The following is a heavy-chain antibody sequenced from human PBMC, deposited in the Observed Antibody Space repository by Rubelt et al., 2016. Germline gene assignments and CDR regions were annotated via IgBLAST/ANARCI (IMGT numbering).Heavy chain of an antibody. CDR1: GFSLSTSGMC. J-gene: IGHJ6*02. V-gene: IGHV2-70*01. CDR3: ARSVVVVAAYYYYGMDV. CDR2: IDWDDDK. D-gene: IGHD2-15*01. Sequence: QVTLRESGPALVKPTQTLTLTCTFSGFSLSTSGMCVSWIRQPPGKALEWLALIDWDDDKYYSKSLKTRLTISKDTSKNQVVLTMTNMDPVDTATYYCARSVVVVAAYYYYGMDVWGQGTTVTVSS.